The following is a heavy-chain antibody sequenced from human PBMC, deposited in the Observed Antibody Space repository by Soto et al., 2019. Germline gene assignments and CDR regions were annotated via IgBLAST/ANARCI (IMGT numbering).Heavy chain of an antibody. CDR3: ARESSSWHNWFDP. CDR1: GFTFSSYG. CDR2: IWYDGSNK. V-gene: IGHV3-33*01. Sequence: PGGSLRLSCAASGFTFSSYGMHWVRQAPGKGLEWVAVIWYDGSNKYYADSVKGRFTISRDNSKNTLYLQMNSLRAEDTAVYYCARESSSWHNWFDPWRQGTLVTVSS. D-gene: IGHD6-13*01. J-gene: IGHJ5*02.